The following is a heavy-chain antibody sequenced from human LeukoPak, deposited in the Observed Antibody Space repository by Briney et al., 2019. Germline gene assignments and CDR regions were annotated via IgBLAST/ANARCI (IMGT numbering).Heavy chain of an antibody. CDR3: ARSSYGSGNAFDI. J-gene: IGHJ3*02. Sequence: SVKVSFKASGGTFSSYAISWVRQAPGQGLEWMGGIIPIFGTANYAQKFQGRVTITADESTSTAYMELSSLRSEDTAVYYCARSSYGSGNAFDIWGQGTMVTVSS. V-gene: IGHV1-69*13. D-gene: IGHD3-10*01. CDR1: GGTFSSYA. CDR2: IIPIFGTA.